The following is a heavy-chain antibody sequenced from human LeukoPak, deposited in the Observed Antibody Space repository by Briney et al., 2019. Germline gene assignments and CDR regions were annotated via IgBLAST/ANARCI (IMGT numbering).Heavy chain of an antibody. D-gene: IGHD6-19*01. Sequence: SETLSPTCAVSGGSISSGGYSWSWIRQPPGTGLEWIGYIYHSGSTYYNPSLKSRVTISVDRSKNQFSLKLSSVTAADTAVYYCARYSSGWGGDWFDPWGQGTLVTVSS. CDR3: ARYSSGWGGDWFDP. V-gene: IGHV4-30-2*01. CDR2: IYHSGST. CDR1: GGSISSGGYS. J-gene: IGHJ5*02.